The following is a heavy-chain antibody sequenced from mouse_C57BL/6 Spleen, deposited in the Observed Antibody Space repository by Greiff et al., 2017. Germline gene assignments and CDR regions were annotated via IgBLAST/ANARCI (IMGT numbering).Heavy chain of an antibody. CDR3: ARDYGNSPWGFDV. Sequence: QVQLQQPGAELVKPGASVKLSCKASGYTFTSYWMQWVKQRPGQGLEWIGEIDPSDSYTNYNQKFKGKATLTVDTSSSTAYMQLSSLTSEDSAVYYCARDYGNSPWGFDVWGTGTTVTVSS. J-gene: IGHJ1*03. V-gene: IGHV1-50*01. CDR2: IDPSDSYT. D-gene: IGHD2-1*01. CDR1: GYTFTSYW.